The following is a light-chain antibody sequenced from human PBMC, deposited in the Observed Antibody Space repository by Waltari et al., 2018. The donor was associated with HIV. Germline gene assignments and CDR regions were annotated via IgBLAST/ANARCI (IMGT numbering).Light chain of an antibody. CDR2: EGS. V-gene: IGLV2-23*01. Sequence: QSALTQPAPVSGSPGQSITISCTGPSSAVGSYNLFSWYQQHPGKAPKLMIYEGSKRPSGVSTRFSGSKSGNTASLTISGLQAEDEADYYCCSYAGSSTLEVFGGGTKLTVL. J-gene: IGLJ2*01. CDR3: CSYAGSSTLEV. CDR1: SSAVGSYNL.